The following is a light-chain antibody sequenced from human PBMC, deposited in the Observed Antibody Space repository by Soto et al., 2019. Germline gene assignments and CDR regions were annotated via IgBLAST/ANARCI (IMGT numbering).Light chain of an antibody. J-gene: IGKJ4*01. CDR1: QSISSY. CDR2: AAS. V-gene: IGKV1-39*01. CDR3: QQSYSTPPP. Sequence: DIQMTQSPSSLSASVGDRVTIPCRASQSISSYLNWYQQKPGKAPKLLIYAASSLQSGVPSRFSGSGSGTDFTLTISSLQPEDFATYYFQQSYSTPPPFGGGTKVEIK.